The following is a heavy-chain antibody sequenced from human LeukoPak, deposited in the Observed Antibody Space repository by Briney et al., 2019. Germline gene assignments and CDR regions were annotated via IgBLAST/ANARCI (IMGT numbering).Heavy chain of an antibody. CDR1: GGSFSGYD. D-gene: IGHD2-2*01. Sequence: NPSETLSLTCAVYGGSFSGYDWSWIRQPPGKGLEWIGEINHSGSTNYNPSLKSRVTISVDTSKNQFSLKLSSVTAADTAVYYCARLDRDCSSTSCYHYMDVWGKGTTVTVSS. CDR3: ARLDRDCSSTSCYHYMDV. V-gene: IGHV4-34*01. CDR2: INHSGST. J-gene: IGHJ6*03.